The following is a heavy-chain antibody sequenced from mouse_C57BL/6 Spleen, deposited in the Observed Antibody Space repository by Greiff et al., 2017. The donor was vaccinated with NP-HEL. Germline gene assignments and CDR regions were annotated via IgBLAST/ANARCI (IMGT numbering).Heavy chain of an antibody. Sequence: QVQLKESGAELARPGASVKLSCKASGYTFTSYGISWVKQRTGQGLEWIGEIYPRSGNTYYNEKFKGKATLTADKSSSTAYMELRSLTSEDSAVYFCARGNDGYFDYWGQGTTLTVSS. CDR2: IYPRSGNT. D-gene: IGHD2-3*01. CDR1: GYTFTSYG. J-gene: IGHJ2*01. CDR3: ARGNDGYFDY. V-gene: IGHV1-81*01.